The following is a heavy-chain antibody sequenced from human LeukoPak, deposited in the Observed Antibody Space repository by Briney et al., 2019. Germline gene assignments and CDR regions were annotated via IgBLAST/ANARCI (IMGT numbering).Heavy chain of an antibody. CDR1: GGSFSGYY. CDR2: INHSGST. V-gene: IGHV4-34*01. D-gene: IGHD2-2*01. CDR3: ARSIVVVPAAMIL. J-gene: IGHJ4*02. Sequence: PSETLSLTCAVYGGSFSGYYWSWIRQPPGKGLEWIGEINHSGSTNYNPSLKSRVTISVDTSKNQFSLKLSSVTAADTAVYYCARSIVVVPAAMILWGQGTLVTVSS.